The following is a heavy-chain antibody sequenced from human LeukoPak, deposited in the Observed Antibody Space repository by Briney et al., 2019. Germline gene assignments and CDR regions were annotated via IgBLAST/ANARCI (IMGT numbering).Heavy chain of an antibody. J-gene: IGHJ5*02. V-gene: IGHV3-30*02. Sequence: GGSLRLSCAPSGFIFSSYGVHWVRQAPGKGLEWVAFIRYDGSNKYYADSVKGRFTISRDNTKNTLYLQMNSLRAEDTAVYYCAKDRVAAAGIYNWFDPWGQGTLVTVSS. D-gene: IGHD6-13*01. CDR1: GFIFSSYG. CDR3: AKDRVAAAGIYNWFDP. CDR2: IRYDGSNK.